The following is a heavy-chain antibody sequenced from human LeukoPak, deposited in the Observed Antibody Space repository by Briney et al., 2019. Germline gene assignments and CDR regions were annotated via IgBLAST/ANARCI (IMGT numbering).Heavy chain of an antibody. D-gene: IGHD4-17*01. CDR3: ARDDYGDYY. V-gene: IGHV3-NL1*01. CDR1: GFTFSSYG. Sequence: PGGSLRLSCAASGFTFSSYGMHWVRQAPGKGLEWVSVIYSGGSTYYADSVKGRFTISRDNSKNTLYLQMNSLRAEDTAVYYCARDDYGDYYWGQGTLVTVSS. CDR2: IYSGGST. J-gene: IGHJ4*02.